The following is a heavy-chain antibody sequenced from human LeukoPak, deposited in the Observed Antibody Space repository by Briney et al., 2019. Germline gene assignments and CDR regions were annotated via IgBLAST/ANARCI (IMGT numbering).Heavy chain of an antibody. V-gene: IGHV3-20*04. J-gene: IGHJ4*02. CDR3: ARTPLLTYYYDRSGYYSFDY. CDR2: INWNGGST. CDR1: GFTFDDYG. Sequence: GGSLRLSCAASGFTFDDYGMSWVRQAPGKGLEWVSGINWNGGSTGYADSVKGRFTISRDNAKNSLYLQMNSLRAEDTALYYCARTPLLTYYYDRSGYYSFDYWGQGTLVTVSS. D-gene: IGHD3-22*01.